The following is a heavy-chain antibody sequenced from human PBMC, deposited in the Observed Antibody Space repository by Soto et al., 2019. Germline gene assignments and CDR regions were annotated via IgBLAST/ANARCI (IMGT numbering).Heavy chain of an antibody. V-gene: IGHV3-30*18. Sequence: GETLRLSCAASGFTFSSYGMHWVRQAPGKELEWVAVISYDGSNKYYADSEKGRFPISRDKSKYTLYLQKYRLRAEDTAVYYCAKDGGAFKTFDDWGQGTLVTIS. CDR3: AKDGGAFKTFDD. CDR2: ISYDGSNK. CDR1: GFTFSSYG. D-gene: IGHD2-15*01. J-gene: IGHJ4*02.